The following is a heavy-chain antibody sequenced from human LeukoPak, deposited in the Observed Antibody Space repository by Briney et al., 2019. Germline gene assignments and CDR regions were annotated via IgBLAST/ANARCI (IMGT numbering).Heavy chain of an antibody. V-gene: IGHV3-7*05. Sequence: PGGSLRLSCEASGFXFSTYWISWVRQAPGKGLEWMANIKEDGSEKHYVDSVKGRFTISRDNAKNSLYLQMNSLRAEDTALYYCAREQYGGKDYWGQGTLVTVSS. D-gene: IGHD4-23*01. CDR1: GFXFSTYW. J-gene: IGHJ4*02. CDR3: AREQYGGKDY. CDR2: IKEDGSEK.